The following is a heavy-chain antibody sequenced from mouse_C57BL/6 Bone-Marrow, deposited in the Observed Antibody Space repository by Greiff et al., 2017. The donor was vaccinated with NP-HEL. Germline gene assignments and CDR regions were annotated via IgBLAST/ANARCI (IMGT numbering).Heavy chain of an antibody. D-gene: IGHD2-12*01. CDR3: ASDGLYDVGAMDY. J-gene: IGHJ4*01. V-gene: IGHV5-16*01. CDR1: GFTFSDYY. CDR2: INYDGSST. Sequence: EVKLMESEGGLVQPGSSMKLSCTASGFTFSDYYMAWVRQVPEQGLEWVAKINYDGSSTYYLDSLKSRFIISRDNAKTTLYLQMSSLKSEDTATYYCASDGLYDVGAMDYWGRGTSVTVSS.